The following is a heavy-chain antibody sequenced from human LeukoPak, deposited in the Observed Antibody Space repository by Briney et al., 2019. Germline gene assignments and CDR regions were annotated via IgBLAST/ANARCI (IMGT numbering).Heavy chain of an antibody. Sequence: PGGSLRLSCAASGFTFSSYAMHWVRQAPGKGLEWVAVISYDRSNKYYADSVKGRFTISRDNSKNTLYLQMNSLRAEDTAVYYCARREVTRAYYDILTGYYSSYYYYGMDVWGQGTTVTVSS. V-gene: IGHV3-30-3*01. CDR1: GFTFSSYA. CDR3: ARREVTRAYYDILTGYYSSYYYYGMDV. D-gene: IGHD3-9*01. J-gene: IGHJ6*02. CDR2: ISYDRSNK.